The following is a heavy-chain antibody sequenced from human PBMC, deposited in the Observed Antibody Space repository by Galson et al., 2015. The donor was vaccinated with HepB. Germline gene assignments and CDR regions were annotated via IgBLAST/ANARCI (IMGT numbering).Heavy chain of an antibody. Sequence: SLRLSCAASGFTFSSYAMSWVRQAPGKGLEWASAISGSGGSTYYADSVKGRFTISRDNSKNTLYLQMNSLRAEDTAVYYCAKVYDFWSGYCYFDYWGQGTLVTVSS. CDR1: GFTFSSYA. CDR2: ISGSGGST. CDR3: AKVYDFWSGYCYFDY. J-gene: IGHJ4*02. D-gene: IGHD3-3*01. V-gene: IGHV3-23*01.